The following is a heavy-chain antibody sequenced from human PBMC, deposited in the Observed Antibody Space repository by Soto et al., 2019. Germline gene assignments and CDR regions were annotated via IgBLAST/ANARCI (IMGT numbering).Heavy chain of an antibody. CDR3: ARGIYSSSWYYYYYGMDV. CDR1: GGSISSYY. CDR2: IYYSGST. D-gene: IGHD6-13*01. Sequence: SETLSLTCTVSGGSISSYYWSWIRQPPGKGLEWIGYIYYSGSTNYNPSLKSRVTISVDTSKNQFSLKLSSVTAADTAVYYCARGIYSSSWYYYYYGMDVWGQGTTVTVSS. J-gene: IGHJ6*02. V-gene: IGHV4-59*01.